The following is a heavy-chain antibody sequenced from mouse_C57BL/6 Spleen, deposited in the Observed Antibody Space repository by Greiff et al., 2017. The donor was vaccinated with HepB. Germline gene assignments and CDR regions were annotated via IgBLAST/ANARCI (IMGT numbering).Heavy chain of an antibody. D-gene: IGHD2-5*01. CDR1: GYTFTSYW. CDR2: IHPNSGST. CDR3: ARRGSNTGRFDY. J-gene: IGHJ2*01. V-gene: IGHV1-64*01. Sequence: QVQLKQPGAELVKPGASVKLSCKASGYTFTSYWMHWVKQRPGQGLEWIGMIHPNSGSTNYNEKFKSKATLTVDKSSSTAYMQLSSLTSEDSAVYYCARRGSNTGRFDYWGQGTTLTVSS.